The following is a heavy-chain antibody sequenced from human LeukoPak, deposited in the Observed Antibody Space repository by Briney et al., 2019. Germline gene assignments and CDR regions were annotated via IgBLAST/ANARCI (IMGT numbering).Heavy chain of an antibody. J-gene: IGHJ3*02. CDR1: GGSISSGGYY. CDR2: IYYSGST. D-gene: IGHD6-13*01. CDR3: ARESRAAAGGWHAFDI. V-gene: IGHV4-31*03. Sequence: SETLSLTCTVSGGSISSGGYYWSWIRQHPGKGLEWIGYIYYSGSTYYNPSLKSRVTISVDTSKNQFSLKLSSVTAADTAVYYCARESRAAAGGWHAFDIWGQGTMVTVSS.